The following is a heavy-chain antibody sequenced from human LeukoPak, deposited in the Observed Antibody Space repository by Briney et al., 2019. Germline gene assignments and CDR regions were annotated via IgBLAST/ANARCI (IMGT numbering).Heavy chain of an antibody. CDR3: ARGYDSSGYYIP. CDR2: INPNSGGT. V-gene: IGHV1-2*02. CDR1: GYTFTGYY. D-gene: IGHD3-22*01. Sequence: ASVKVSCKASGYTFTGYYMHWVRQAPGQGLEWMGWINPNSGGTNYAQEFQGRVTMTRDTSISTAYMELSRLRSDDTAVYYCARGYDSSGYYIPWGQGTLVTVSS. J-gene: IGHJ4*02.